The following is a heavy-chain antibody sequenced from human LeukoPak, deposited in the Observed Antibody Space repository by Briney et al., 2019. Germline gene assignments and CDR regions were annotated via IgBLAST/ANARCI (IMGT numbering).Heavy chain of an antibody. V-gene: IGHV1-18*01. CDR1: GYTFTSYG. Sequence: ASVKVSCKASGYTFTSYGISWVPQAPVQGLECMGCISANNGNTNYAQKLQGRVTMTTDTSTSTAYMELRSLRSDDTAVYYCARDFHGWRYFDWCQHNWFDPWGQGTLVTVSS. D-gene: IGHD3-9*01. CDR2: ISANNGNT. J-gene: IGHJ5*02. CDR3: ARDFHGWRYFDWCQHNWFDP.